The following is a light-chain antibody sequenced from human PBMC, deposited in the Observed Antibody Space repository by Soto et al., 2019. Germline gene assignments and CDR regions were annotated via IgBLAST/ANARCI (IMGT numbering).Light chain of an antibody. J-gene: IGLJ2*01. CDR1: SSDVGGYNY. V-gene: IGLV2-8*01. Sequence: QSALTQPPSASGSPGQSVTISCTGTSSDVGGYNYVSWYQQHSGKAPKLMIYEVSKRPSGVPDRFSGSKSGNTASLTVSGLKAEDEADYYCSSYAGSHVIFGGGTKLTVL. CDR3: SSYAGSHVI. CDR2: EVS.